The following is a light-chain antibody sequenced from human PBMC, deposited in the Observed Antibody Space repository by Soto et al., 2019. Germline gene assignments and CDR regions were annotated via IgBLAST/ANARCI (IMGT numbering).Light chain of an antibody. V-gene: IGKV3-11*01. Sequence: EIVLTQSPATLSLSPGERATLSCRASQSVSSSLAWNQQKPGQAPRLLIFDASNRATGIPARFSGSGSGTDFTLTISSLEPEDLAVYYRQQRTNWPVTFGQGTKVELK. CDR2: DAS. CDR1: QSVSSS. CDR3: QQRTNWPVT. J-gene: IGKJ1*01.